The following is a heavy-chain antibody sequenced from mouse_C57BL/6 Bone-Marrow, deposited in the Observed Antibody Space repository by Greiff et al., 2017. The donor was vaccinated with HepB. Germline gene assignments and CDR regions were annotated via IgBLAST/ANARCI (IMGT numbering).Heavy chain of an antibody. CDR1: GFTFSDYY. Sequence: EVMLVESGGGLVQPGGSLKLSCAASGFTFSDYYMYWVRQTPEKRLEWVAYISTGGGSTYYPDTVKGRFTISRDKAKNTLYLQMSRLKSEDTAMYYCARQRIYYYGHWFAYWGQGTLVTVSA. J-gene: IGHJ3*01. V-gene: IGHV5-12*01. CDR2: ISTGGGST. CDR3: ARQRIYYYGHWFAY. D-gene: IGHD1-1*01.